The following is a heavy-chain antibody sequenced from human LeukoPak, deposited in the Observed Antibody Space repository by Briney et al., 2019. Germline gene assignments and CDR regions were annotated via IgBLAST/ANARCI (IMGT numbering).Heavy chain of an antibody. CDR1: GFTFSSYS. D-gene: IGHD3-22*01. V-gene: IGHV3-21*01. Sequence: GGSLRLSCAASGFTFSSYSMNWVRQAPGKGLEWVSSISSSSSYIYYADSVKGRFTISRDNAKNSLYLQMNSLGAEDTAVYYCARDYYDSTDDAFDIWGQGTMVTVSS. J-gene: IGHJ3*02. CDR2: ISSSSSYI. CDR3: ARDYYDSTDDAFDI.